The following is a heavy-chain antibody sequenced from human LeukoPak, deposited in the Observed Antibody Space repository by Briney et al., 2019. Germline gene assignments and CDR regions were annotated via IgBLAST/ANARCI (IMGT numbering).Heavy chain of an antibody. D-gene: IGHD6-13*01. J-gene: IGHJ5*02. CDR1: GFTFNSYA. CDR2: ISYDGSNK. CDR3: AKGVYSSSWYNWFDP. Sequence: GGSLRLSCAASGFTFNSYAIHWVRQAPGKGLEWVAVISYDGSNKYYTDSVKGRFTISRDNSKNTLYLQMNSLRAEDTAVYYCAKGVYSSSWYNWFDPWGQGTLVTVSS. V-gene: IGHV3-30-3*01.